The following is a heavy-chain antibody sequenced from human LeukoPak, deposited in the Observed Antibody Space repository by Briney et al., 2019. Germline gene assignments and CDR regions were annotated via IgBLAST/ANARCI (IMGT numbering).Heavy chain of an antibody. V-gene: IGHV3-23*01. D-gene: IGHD2-2*02. CDR3: AKMGGYCSSTSCYTGGAFDI. Sequence: GSLRLSCAASGFTFSSYAMSWVRQAPGKGLEWVSAISGSGGSTYYADSVKGRFTISRDNSKNTLYLQTNSLRAEDTAVYYCAKMGGYCSSTSCYTGGAFDIWGQGTMVTVSS. J-gene: IGHJ3*02. CDR2: ISGSGGST. CDR1: GFTFSSYA.